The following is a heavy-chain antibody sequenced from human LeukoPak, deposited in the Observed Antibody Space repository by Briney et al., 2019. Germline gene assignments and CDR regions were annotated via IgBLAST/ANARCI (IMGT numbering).Heavy chain of an antibody. V-gene: IGHV1-46*01. Sequence: GASVKVSCKASGYTFTSYYMHWVRQAPAQGLEWMGIINPSGGSTSYAQKFQGRVTMTRDTSISTAYMELSRLRSDDTAVYYCASYDSSGYLAYWGQGTLVTVSS. CDR2: INPSGGST. CDR1: GYTFTSYY. CDR3: ASYDSSGYLAY. D-gene: IGHD3-22*01. J-gene: IGHJ4*02.